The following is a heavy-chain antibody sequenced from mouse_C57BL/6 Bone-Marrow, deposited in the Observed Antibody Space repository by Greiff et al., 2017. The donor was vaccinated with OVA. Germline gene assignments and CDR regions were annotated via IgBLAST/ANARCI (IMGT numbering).Heavy chain of an antibody. Sequence: VKLMESGAELVRPGASVKLSCKASGYTFTDYYINWVKQRPGQGLEWIARIYPGSGNTYYNEKFKGKATLTAEKSSSTAYMQLSSLTSEDSAVYFCARPGYYGNYLDYWGQGTTLTVSS. J-gene: IGHJ2*01. CDR1: GYTFTDYY. V-gene: IGHV1-76*01. D-gene: IGHD2-1*01. CDR2: IYPGSGNT. CDR3: ARPGYYGNYLDY.